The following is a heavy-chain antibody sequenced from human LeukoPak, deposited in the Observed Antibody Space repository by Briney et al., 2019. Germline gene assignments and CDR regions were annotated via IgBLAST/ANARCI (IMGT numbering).Heavy chain of an antibody. V-gene: IGHV3-23*01. D-gene: IGHD4-17*01. Sequence: SGGSLRLSCAASGFTFSSYAMSWVRQAPGKGLEWASFISAGGSTYYADSVKGRFTISGDNSKNTLYLQMNSLTAEDTAVYYCAKNSGRGVTTSPYYYYMDVWGKGTTVTVSS. J-gene: IGHJ6*03. CDR3: AKNSGRGVTTSPYYYYMDV. CDR1: GFTFSSYA. CDR2: ISAGGST.